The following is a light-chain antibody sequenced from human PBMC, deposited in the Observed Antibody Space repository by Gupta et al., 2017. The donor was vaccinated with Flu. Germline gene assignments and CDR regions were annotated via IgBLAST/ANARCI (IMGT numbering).Light chain of an antibody. CDR1: SSDVGGYNY. V-gene: IGLV2-14*01. CDR2: EVS. CDR3: SSYTSSITLV. J-gene: IGLJ2*01. Sequence: ITISCTGTSSDVGGYNYVSWYQQHPAKAPKLMIYEVSKRPAGVANRFSGSKSGNTASLTISGLQPEDEGDYYCSSYTSSITLVFGGGTKLTVL.